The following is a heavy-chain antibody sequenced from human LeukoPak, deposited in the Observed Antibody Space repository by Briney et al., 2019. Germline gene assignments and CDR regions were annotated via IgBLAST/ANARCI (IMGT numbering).Heavy chain of an antibody. CDR1: GGSISSGGYS. J-gene: IGHJ6*02. CDR2: INDYTGNT. Sequence: PSETLSLTCAVSGGSISSGGYSWSWIRQPPGKGLEWIGEINDYTGNTNYNPSLNSRVSISLEKSKNQFSLELRSVTAADTAVYYCARGRIAKIVVVHSFHYGMDVWGQGTTVTVSS. CDR3: ARGRIAKIVVVHSFHYGMDV. D-gene: IGHD3-22*01. V-gene: IGHV4-30-2*01.